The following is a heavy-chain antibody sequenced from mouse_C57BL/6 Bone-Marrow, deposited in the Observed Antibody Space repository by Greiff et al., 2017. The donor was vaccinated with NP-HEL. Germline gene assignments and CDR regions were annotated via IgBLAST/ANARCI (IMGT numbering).Heavy chain of an antibody. CDR2: ILPGSGST. Sequence: VKLQESGAELMKPGASVKLSCKATGYTFTGYWIEWVKQRPGHGLEWIGEILPGSGSTNYNEKFKGKATFTADTSSNTAYMQLSSLTTEDSAIYYCARQQLYGYYLYGYFDVWGTGTTVTVSS. D-gene: IGHD2-3*01. J-gene: IGHJ1*03. CDR1: GYTFTGYW. CDR3: ARQQLYGYYLYGYFDV. V-gene: IGHV1-9*01.